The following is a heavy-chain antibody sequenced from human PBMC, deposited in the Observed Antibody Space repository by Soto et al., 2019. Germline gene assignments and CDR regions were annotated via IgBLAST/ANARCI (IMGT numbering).Heavy chain of an antibody. V-gene: IGHV3-30*07. CDR3: AKDSRRITMIVVVNFLDY. CDR2: ISHDGSDQ. CDR1: GFTFRSYA. Sequence: GSLRLSCAASGFTFRSYAMHWVRQAPGKGLEWVSFISHDGSDQYYADSVKGRFTISRDNSKNTLYLQMNSLRAEDTAVYYCAKDSRRITMIVVVNFLDYWGQGTLVTVSS. D-gene: IGHD3-22*01. J-gene: IGHJ4*02.